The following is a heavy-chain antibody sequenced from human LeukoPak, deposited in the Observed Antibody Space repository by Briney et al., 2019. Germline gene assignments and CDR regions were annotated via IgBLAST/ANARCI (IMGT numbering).Heavy chain of an antibody. CDR1: GFTFSNYA. CDR3: VRRYCSYPRCPDLHYHYYMDL. CDR2: ISNNGEST. Sequence: GGSLRLSCAASGFTFSNYAMYWVRQAPGKGLEWVSAISNNGESTYYANSVRGRFTISRDNSKNTLHLQMNRLRADDRAVYYCVRRYCSYPRCPDLHYHYYMDLWGKGPTVPVPS. V-gene: IGHV3-64*01. D-gene: IGHD2-15*01. J-gene: IGHJ6*03.